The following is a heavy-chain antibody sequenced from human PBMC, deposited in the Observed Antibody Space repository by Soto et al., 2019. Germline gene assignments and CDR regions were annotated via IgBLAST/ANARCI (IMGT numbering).Heavy chain of an antibody. V-gene: IGHV4-59*01. Sequence: QVQLQESGPGLVKPSETLSLTCTVSGGSISGYYWNWIRKPPGKGLEWIGYIYYTGNTNYNPSLKSRILISLGTSKIQFTLMQISVTAADTAVYYFARAPPSFDVLTGYSHITYYFDYWGQGTLVTASS. CDR3: ARAPPSFDVLTGYSHITYYFDY. J-gene: IGHJ4*02. D-gene: IGHD3-9*01. CDR1: GGSISGYY. CDR2: IYYTGNT.